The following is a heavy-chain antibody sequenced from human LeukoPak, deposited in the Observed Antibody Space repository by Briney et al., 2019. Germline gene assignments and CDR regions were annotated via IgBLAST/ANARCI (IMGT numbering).Heavy chain of an antibody. CDR3: ARAEWVDY. J-gene: IGHJ4*02. V-gene: IGHV3-21*01. Sequence: GGSLRLSCAASGFTLSSYTMNWVRQVPGKGLEWVSSISGGTTHIYYADSVKGRFTISRDDAKSSLYLQMDSLRAEDTAVYYCARAEWVDYWGQGTLVTVSS. D-gene: IGHD3-3*01. CDR1: GFTLSSYT. CDR2: ISGGTTHI.